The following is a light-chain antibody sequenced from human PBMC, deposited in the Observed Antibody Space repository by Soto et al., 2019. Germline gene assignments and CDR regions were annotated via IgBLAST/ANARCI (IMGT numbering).Light chain of an antibody. CDR3: YQYGSSPGT. V-gene: IGKV3-20*01. CDR2: GAS. Sequence: EIVLTQSPGTLSLSPGERATLSCRASQSVSSSYLAWYQQKPDQAPRLLIYGASSRATGIPDRFSGSGSGTDFTLIISRLEPEDFAVYYCYQYGSSPGTFGQGIKVEIK. CDR1: QSVSSSY. J-gene: IGKJ1*01.